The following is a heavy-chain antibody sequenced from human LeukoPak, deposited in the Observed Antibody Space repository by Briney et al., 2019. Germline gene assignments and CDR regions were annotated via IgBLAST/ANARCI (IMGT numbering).Heavy chain of an antibody. CDR1: GGSFSGYY. Sequence: SETLSLTCAVYGGSFSGYYWSWIRQPPGKGLEWIGEINHSGSTNYNPSLKSRVTISVDTSKNQFSLKLSSVTAADTAVYYCARDLRYYDSSGYYYRYFDYWGQGTLVTVSS. J-gene: IGHJ4*02. D-gene: IGHD3-22*01. CDR2: INHSGST. V-gene: IGHV4-34*01. CDR3: ARDLRYYDSSGYYYRYFDY.